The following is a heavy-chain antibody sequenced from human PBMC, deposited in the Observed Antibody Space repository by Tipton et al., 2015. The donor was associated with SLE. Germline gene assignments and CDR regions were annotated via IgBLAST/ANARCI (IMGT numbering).Heavy chain of an antibody. CDR2: IKPNSGGT. J-gene: IGHJ4*02. D-gene: IGHD6-19*01. CDR3: ARDGSGWYEVLPFDY. V-gene: IGHV1-2*06. CDR1: GYTFTGYY. Sequence: QLVQSGAEVKKSGASVKVSCKASGYTFTGYYMHWVRQAPGQGLEWMGRIKPNSGGTNYAQKFQGRVTMTRDTSISTAYMELRSLRSDDTAVYYCARDGSGWYEVLPFDYWGQGTLVTVSS.